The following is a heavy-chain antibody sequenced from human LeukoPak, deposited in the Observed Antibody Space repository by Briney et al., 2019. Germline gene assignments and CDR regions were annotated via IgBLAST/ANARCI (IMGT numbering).Heavy chain of an antibody. J-gene: IGHJ4*02. D-gene: IGHD6-19*01. CDR1: GFTFSSYG. Sequence: GGSLRLSCAASGFTFSSYGMHWVRQAPGKGLEWVAFIRYDGSNKYYADSVKGRFTISGDNSKNTLYLQMNSLRAEDTAVYYCAKDDLSSGWYSVDYWGQGTLVTVSS. V-gene: IGHV3-30*02. CDR2: IRYDGSNK. CDR3: AKDDLSSGWYSVDY.